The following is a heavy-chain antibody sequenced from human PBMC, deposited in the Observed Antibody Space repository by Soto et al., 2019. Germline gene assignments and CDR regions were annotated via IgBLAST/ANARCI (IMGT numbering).Heavy chain of an antibody. V-gene: IGHV4-59*08. CDR3: ARSARFIVATPLPFDY. J-gene: IGHJ4*02. CDR2: IYYSGST. CDR1: GGSISSYY. D-gene: IGHD5-12*01. Sequence: QVQLQESGPGLVKPSETLSLTCTVSGGSISSYYWSWIRQPPGKGLEWIGYIYYSGSTNYNPSLKSRVTISVDTSKNQFSLKLSSVTAADTAVYYCARSARFIVATPLPFDYWGQGTLVTVSS.